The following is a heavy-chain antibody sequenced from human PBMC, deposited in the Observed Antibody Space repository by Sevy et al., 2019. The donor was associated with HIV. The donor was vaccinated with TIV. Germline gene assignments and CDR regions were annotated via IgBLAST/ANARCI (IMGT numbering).Heavy chain of an antibody. D-gene: IGHD6-19*01. V-gene: IGHV3-7*01. CDR2: IKQDGSEK. J-gene: IGHJ4*02. CDR3: ARDGSSGWYALGYYFDY. CDR1: GFTFSSYW. Sequence: GGSLRLSCAGSGFTFSSYWMSWVRQAPGKGLEWVANIKQDGSEKHYVDSVKGRFTISRDNAKNSLYLQMNSLRAEDTAVYYCARDGSSGWYALGYYFDYWGQGTLVTVSS.